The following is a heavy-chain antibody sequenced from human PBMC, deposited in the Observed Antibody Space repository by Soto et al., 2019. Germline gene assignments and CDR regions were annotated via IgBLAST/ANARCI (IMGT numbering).Heavy chain of an antibody. CDR2: ISSSSSTI. CDR1: GFTFSSYS. V-gene: IGHV3-48*02. D-gene: IGHD1-26*01. CDR3: ARECGCLNWLDP. J-gene: IGHJ5*02. Sequence: EVQLVESGGGLVQPGGSLRLSCAASGFTFSSYSMNWVRQAPGKGLEWVSYISSSSSTIYYADSVKGRFTISRDNAKNSLYRQIISLRDEATAVYYCARECGCLNWLDPWGQGTLGTVS.